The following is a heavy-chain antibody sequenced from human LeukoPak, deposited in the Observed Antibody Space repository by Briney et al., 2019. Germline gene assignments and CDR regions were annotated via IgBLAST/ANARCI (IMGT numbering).Heavy chain of an antibody. Sequence: GSLRLSCAASGFTFSSYWMHWVRQAPGKGLVWVSRINSDGSGTSYADSVKGRFTISRDNAKNTLYLQMNSLRAEDTAVYYCAILRLGNYYYYGMDVWGQGTTVTVSS. D-gene: IGHD3-10*01. V-gene: IGHV3-74*01. J-gene: IGHJ6*02. CDR3: AILRLGNYYYYGMDV. CDR2: INSDGSGT. CDR1: GFTFSSYW.